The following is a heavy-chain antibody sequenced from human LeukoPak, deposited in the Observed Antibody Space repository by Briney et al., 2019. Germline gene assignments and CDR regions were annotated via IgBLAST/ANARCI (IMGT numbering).Heavy chain of an antibody. J-gene: IGHJ3*02. CDR3: ARDSGIAVAGTAANDAFDI. D-gene: IGHD6-19*01. CDR1: GFTFSSYW. CDR2: IKQDGSEK. V-gene: IGHV3-7*01. Sequence: GGSLRLSCAASGFTFSSYWMSWVRQAPGKGLEWVANIKQDGSEKYYVDSVKGRFTISRDNAKNSLYLQMNSLRAEDTAVYYCARDSGIAVAGTAANDAFDIWGQGTVVTVSS.